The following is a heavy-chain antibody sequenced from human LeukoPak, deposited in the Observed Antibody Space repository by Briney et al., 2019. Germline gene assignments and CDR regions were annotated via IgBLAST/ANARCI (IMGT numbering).Heavy chain of an antibody. CDR2: ISCSGSRL. CDR3: AELGITMIGGV. J-gene: IGHJ6*04. CDR1: GFIFSSYV. D-gene: IGHD3-10*02. Sequence: GWALRLSCAGTGFIFSSYVMNWVRQARGRGLAGVSCISCSGSRLYCVGTVRGRFTISRDNAKNSLYLQMNSLRAEDTAVYYCAELGITMIGGVWGKGTTVTISS. V-gene: IGHV3-48*03.